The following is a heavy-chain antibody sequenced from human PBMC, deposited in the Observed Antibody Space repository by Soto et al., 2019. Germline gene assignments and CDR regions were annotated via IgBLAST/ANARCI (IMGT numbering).Heavy chain of an antibody. CDR2: IYYSGST. CDR3: ARRIFYYDILTGYHYYFDY. CDR1: GGSISSSSYY. Sequence: PSETLSLTCTVSGGSISSSSYYWGWIRQPPGKGLEWIGSIYYSGSTYYNPSLKSRVTVSVDTSKNQFSLKLSSVTAADTAVYYCARRIFYYDILTGYHYYFDYWGQGTLVTVSS. V-gene: IGHV4-39*01. J-gene: IGHJ4*02. D-gene: IGHD3-9*01.